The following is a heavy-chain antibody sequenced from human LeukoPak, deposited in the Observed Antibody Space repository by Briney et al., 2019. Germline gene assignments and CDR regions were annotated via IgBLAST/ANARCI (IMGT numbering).Heavy chain of an antibody. D-gene: IGHD3-10*01. CDR2: INHSGST. J-gene: IGHJ4*02. CDR3: ARTKGRVRGVMSYFDY. Sequence: SETLSLTCAVYGGSFSGYYWSWIRQPPGKGLEWIGEINHSGSTNYNPSLKSRVTISVDTSKNQFSLKLSSVTAADAAVYYCARTKGRVRGVMSYFDYWGQGTLVTVSS. CDR1: GGSFSGYY. V-gene: IGHV4-34*01.